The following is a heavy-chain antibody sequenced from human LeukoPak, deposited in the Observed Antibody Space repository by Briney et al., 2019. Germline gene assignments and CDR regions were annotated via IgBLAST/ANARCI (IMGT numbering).Heavy chain of an antibody. J-gene: IGHJ4*02. Sequence: SETLSLTCIVSGDSISNYYWSWIRQPPGKGLEWIGYIYYSESTNYNPSLKSRDTISTDTSKSQFSLNLRSVTAEDTGIYYCARGRCRNSGCRPYFDYWGQGTQVTVSS. CDR3: ARGRCRNSGCRPYFDY. V-gene: IGHV4-59*01. CDR1: GDSISNYY. D-gene: IGHD3-22*01. CDR2: IYYSEST.